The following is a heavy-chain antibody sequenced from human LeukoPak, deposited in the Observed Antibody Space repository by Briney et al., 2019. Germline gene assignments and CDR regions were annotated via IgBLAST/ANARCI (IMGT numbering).Heavy chain of an antibody. CDR2: IHYSGDT. CDR3: ARGYRYCSGGSCYPAFGY. Sequence: SETLSLTCTVSGGSITSGDFYWRWIRQHPGKGLEWIGDIHYSGDTYYNPSLKGRLTISLDTSKNQFSLKLTSVTAADTAVYYCARGYRYCSGGSCYPAFGYWGQGSLVTVSS. CDR1: GGSITSGDFY. D-gene: IGHD2-15*01. V-gene: IGHV4-31*03. J-gene: IGHJ4*02.